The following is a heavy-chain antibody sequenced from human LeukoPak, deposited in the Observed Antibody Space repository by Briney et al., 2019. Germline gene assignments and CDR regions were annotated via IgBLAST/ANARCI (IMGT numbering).Heavy chain of an antibody. D-gene: IGHD4-17*01. V-gene: IGHV1-69*01. Sequence: SVKVSCKASGGTFSSYAISWVRQAPGQGLEWMGGIIPIFGTANYAQKFQGRVTIIADESTSTAYMELSSLRSEDTAVYYCARGGDYGDPYYYYGMDVWGQGTTVTVSS. CDR2: IIPIFGTA. J-gene: IGHJ6*02. CDR1: GGTFSSYA. CDR3: ARGGDYGDPYYYYGMDV.